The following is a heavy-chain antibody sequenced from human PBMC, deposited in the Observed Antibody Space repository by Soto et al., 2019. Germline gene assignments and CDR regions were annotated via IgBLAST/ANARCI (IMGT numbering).Heavy chain of an antibody. CDR1: GGSISSSSYY. V-gene: IGHV4-39*01. J-gene: IGHJ4*02. CDR3: VGSGYSPFDY. D-gene: IGHD3-22*01. Sequence: QLQLQESGPGLVRPSETLSLTCTVSGGSISSSSYYWGWIRQPPGKGLEWIGSLYYGGTTFYSPSLKSRVTISVDTSKNQFSLKLTSVTAADTAVYYCVGSGYSPFDYWGQGTLVTVSS. CDR2: LYYGGTT.